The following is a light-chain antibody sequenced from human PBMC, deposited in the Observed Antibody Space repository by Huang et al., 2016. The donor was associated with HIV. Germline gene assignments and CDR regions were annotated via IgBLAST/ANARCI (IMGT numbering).Light chain of an antibody. CDR2: WAS. CDR1: QSVLYSSNNKNY. Sequence: DIVMTQSPDSLAVSLGEGATIDCKSSQSVLYSSNNKNYLAWYQQKSGQAPKLLIYWASTRESGVPDRFSGSGSGTDFTLTISSLQAEDVAVYFCQQYYSIPWTFGQGTKVEVK. V-gene: IGKV4-1*01. J-gene: IGKJ1*01. CDR3: QQYYSIPWT.